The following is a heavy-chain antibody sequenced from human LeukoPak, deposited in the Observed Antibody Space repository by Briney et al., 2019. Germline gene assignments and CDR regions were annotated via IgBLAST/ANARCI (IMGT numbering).Heavy chain of an antibody. CDR3: AKDQSTGYDILTGTFDY. CDR2: ISYDGSNK. D-gene: IGHD3-9*01. Sequence: PGGSLRLSCAASGFTFSSYGMHWVRQAPGKGLEWVAVISYDGSNKYYADSAKGRFTISRDNSKNTLYLQMNSLRAEDTAVYYCAKDQSTGYDILTGTFDYWGQGTLVTVSS. CDR1: GFTFSSYG. V-gene: IGHV3-30*18. J-gene: IGHJ4*02.